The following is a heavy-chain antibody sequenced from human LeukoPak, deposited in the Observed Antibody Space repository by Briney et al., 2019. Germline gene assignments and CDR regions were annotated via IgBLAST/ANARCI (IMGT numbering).Heavy chain of an antibody. J-gene: IGHJ4*02. Sequence: GGSLRLSCAVSGFTFSDYAMSWVPQAPGKGLEWVTAIGGSGGSTYYADSVKGRFAISRANSKNTLYLQMNSLRAEDTAVYYCARVSYHDVLRPSYYFDFWGQGTLVTVSS. V-gene: IGHV3-23*01. CDR2: IGGSGGST. CDR3: ARVSYHDVLRPSYYFDF. D-gene: IGHD3-9*01. CDR1: GFTFSDYA.